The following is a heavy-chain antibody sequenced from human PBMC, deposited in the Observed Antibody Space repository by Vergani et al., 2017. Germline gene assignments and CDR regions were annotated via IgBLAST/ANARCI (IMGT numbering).Heavy chain of an antibody. CDR2: FDSEDGET. D-gene: IGHD3-10*01. J-gene: IGHJ5*02. CDR1: GYTLTELS. V-gene: IGHV1-24*01. CDR3: ATFYDYGSGNENWFDP. Sequence: QVQLVQSGAEVKKPGASVKVSCKVSGYTLTELSMHWVGQAPGKGLEWMGGFDSEDGETIYAQKFQGSVNMTEDTSTDTAYMELSSLRSEDTAVYYCATFYDYGSGNENWFDPWGQGTLVTVSS.